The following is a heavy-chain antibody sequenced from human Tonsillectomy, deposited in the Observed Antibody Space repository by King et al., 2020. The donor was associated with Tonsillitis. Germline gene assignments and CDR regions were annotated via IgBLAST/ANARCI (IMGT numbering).Heavy chain of an antibody. CDR2: IYSGGST. Sequence: VQLVESGGGLVQPGGSLRLSCAVSGFTVSSNYMSWVRQAPGKGLEWFSVIYSGGSTYYADSVKGRFTITRHNSKNMLYLQMNSLRPEDTAVYYCARGPTGYGYYCDHWGQGTLVTVSS. D-gene: IGHD5-18*01. V-gene: IGHV3-53*04. CDR3: ARGPTGYGYYCDH. J-gene: IGHJ4*02. CDR1: GFTVSSNY.